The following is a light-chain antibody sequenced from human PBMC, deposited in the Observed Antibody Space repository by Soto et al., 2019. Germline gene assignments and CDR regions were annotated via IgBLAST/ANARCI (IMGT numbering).Light chain of an antibody. CDR1: QSVSSN. Sequence: EIVMTRSPATLSVSPGARAPLSCRARQSVSSNLAWYQQQPGQAARRLFHGASSRAAGIPDRFSGSGSGTDFTLTISRLEPEDVAVYYCQQYGTSPPDTFGQGTRLEIK. CDR3: QQYGTSPPDT. CDR2: GAS. J-gene: IGKJ5*01. V-gene: IGKV3-20*01.